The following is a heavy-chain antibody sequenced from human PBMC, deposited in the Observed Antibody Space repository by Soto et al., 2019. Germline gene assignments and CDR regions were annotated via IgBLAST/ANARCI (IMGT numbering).Heavy chain of an antibody. V-gene: IGHV4-31*03. D-gene: IGHD1-26*01. J-gene: IGHJ6*02. CDR2: IYYSGST. CDR3: ASGTEVSPSWDV. CDR1: GGSISSGGYY. Sequence: PSETLSLTCTVSGGSISSGGYYWSWIRQHPGKGLEWIGCIYYSGSTYYNPSLKSRVTISVDTSKNQFSLKLSSVTAADTAVYYCASGTEVSPSWDVWGQGTTVTVSS.